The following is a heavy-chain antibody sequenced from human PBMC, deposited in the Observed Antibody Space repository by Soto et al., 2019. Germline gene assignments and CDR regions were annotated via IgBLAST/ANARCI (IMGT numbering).Heavy chain of an antibody. Sequence: GGSLRLSCAVSGFTFDKVWMNWVRQAPGKGLEWVGRIKSKTDGGTTDYAAPVKGRFTISRDDSKNTLYLQMNSLKTEDTAVYYCSIFGVVIMGSHHYWGQGTLVTVSS. V-gene: IGHV3-15*07. CDR3: SIFGVVIMGSHHY. CDR1: GFTFDKVW. J-gene: IGHJ4*02. CDR2: IKSKTDGGTT. D-gene: IGHD3-3*01.